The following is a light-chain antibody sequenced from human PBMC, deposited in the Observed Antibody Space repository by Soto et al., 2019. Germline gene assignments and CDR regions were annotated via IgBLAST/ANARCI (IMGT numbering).Light chain of an antibody. CDR1: SRDVGNYNY. J-gene: IGLJ2*01. CDR2: EVT. CDR3: SSYAGSNNLL. Sequence: QSDLTQPASVSGSPGQSITISCTGTSRDVGNYNYVSWYQQHPGKAPRLMIYEVTKRPSGVPDRFSGSKSGNTASLTVSGLQPEDEADYFCSSYAGSNNLLFGGGTQLTVL. V-gene: IGLV2-8*01.